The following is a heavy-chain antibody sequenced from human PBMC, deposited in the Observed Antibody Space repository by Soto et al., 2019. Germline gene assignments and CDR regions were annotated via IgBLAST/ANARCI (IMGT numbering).Heavy chain of an antibody. V-gene: IGHV3-23*01. CDR2: ISGSGGST. CDR3: AKGYCSGGSCYSSPYYYYYMDV. J-gene: IGHJ6*03. D-gene: IGHD2-15*01. CDR1: GFTFSSYA. Sequence: EVQLLESGGGLVQPGGSPRLSCAASGFTFSSYAMSWVRQAPGKGLEWVSAISGSGGSTYYADSVKGRFTISRDNSKNTLYLQMNSLRAEDTAVYYCAKGYCSGGSCYSSPYYYYYMDVWGKGTTVTVSS.